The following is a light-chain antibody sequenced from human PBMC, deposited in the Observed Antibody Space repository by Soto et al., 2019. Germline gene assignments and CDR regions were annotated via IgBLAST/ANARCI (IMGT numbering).Light chain of an antibody. V-gene: IGLV2-14*03. CDR2: DVS. CDR3: SSYTTNYSVI. CDR1: SSDVGGYNF. Sequence: QSALTQPASVSGSPGQSITISCTGTSSDVGGYNFVSWYQHHPGKAPKVIIYDVSNRPSGVSSRFSGSKSGNTASLTISGLQAEDEADYYCSSYTTNYSVIFGGGTKLTVL. J-gene: IGLJ2*01.